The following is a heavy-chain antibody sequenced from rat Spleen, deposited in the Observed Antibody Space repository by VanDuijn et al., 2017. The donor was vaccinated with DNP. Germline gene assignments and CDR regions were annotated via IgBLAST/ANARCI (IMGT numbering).Heavy chain of an antibody. V-gene: IGHV5S23*01. CDR3: ARPDY. Sequence: EVQLVESGGGLVQPGRSLKLSCVASGFSFSNYDMAWVRQAPTKGLEWVAYISTSGRKTYYRESVKGRFTVSRDNAKSTLYLQMGSLTSEDTATYYCARPDYWGQGVMVTVSS. CDR1: GFSFSNYD. CDR2: ISTSGRKT. J-gene: IGHJ2*01.